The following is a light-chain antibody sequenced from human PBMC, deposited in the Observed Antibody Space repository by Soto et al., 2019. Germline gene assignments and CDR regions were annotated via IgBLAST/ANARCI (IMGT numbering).Light chain of an antibody. J-gene: IGKJ4*01. V-gene: IGKV3-11*01. CDR3: QQRYNGPLT. CDR1: QSVTSR. Sequence: EIVLTQSPATLSLSPGERATLSCRASQSVTSRLAWYQQRPGQAPRLLIFDASYRATGVPGRFSGSGSGTDFTLTISSLDPEVFAVYYCQQRYNGPLTFGGGTKGEIK. CDR2: DAS.